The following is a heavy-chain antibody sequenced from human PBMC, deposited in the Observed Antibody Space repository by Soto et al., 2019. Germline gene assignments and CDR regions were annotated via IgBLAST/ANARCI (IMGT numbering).Heavy chain of an antibody. CDR2: IYSGGST. D-gene: IGHD3-10*01. CDR3: ARPYYYGSDDAFDI. V-gene: IGHV3-66*04. CDR1: GFTVSRNY. J-gene: IGHJ3*02. Sequence: GGSLRVSCAASGFTVSRNYMSWVRQAPGKGLEWVSVIYSGGSTYYADSVKGRFTISRDNSKNTLYLQMNSLRAEDTAVYYCARPYYYGSDDAFDIWGQGTMVTVSS.